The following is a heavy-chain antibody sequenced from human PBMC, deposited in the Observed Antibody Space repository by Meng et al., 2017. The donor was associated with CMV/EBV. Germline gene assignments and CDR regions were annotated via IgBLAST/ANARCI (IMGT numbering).Heavy chain of an antibody. V-gene: IGHV1-2*02. D-gene: IGHD4-23*01. Sequence: CKASGYPFTVYYMHWVRQAPGQGLGWMGWINPNSGGTNYAQKFQGRVTMTRDTSISTAYMELSRLRSDDTAVYYCARARLTMVVTPYWGQGTLVTVSS. CDR1: GYPFTVYY. CDR3: ARARLTMVVTPY. CDR2: INPNSGGT. J-gene: IGHJ4*02.